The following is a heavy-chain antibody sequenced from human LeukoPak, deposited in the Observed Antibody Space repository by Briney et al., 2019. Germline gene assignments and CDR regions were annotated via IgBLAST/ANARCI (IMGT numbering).Heavy chain of an antibody. D-gene: IGHD5-12*01. V-gene: IGHV3-7*01. CDR2: IKQDGSEK. CDR3: ARALPYSCYDPYFDY. CDR1: GFTFSSYW. Sequence: GGSLRLSCAASGFTFSSYWMSWVRQAPGKGLEWVANIKQDGSEKYYVDLMKGRFTISRDNAKNSLYLQMNGLRAEDTAVYFCARALPYSCYDPYFDYWGQGTLVTVSS. J-gene: IGHJ4*02.